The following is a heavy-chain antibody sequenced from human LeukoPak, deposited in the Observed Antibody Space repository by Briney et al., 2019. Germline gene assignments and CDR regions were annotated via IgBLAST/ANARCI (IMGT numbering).Heavy chain of an antibody. D-gene: IGHD1-26*01. Sequence: ASVKVSCKASGYTFAGYFIHWVRQAPGQGLEWMGRINPNSGDTEYAPKFQGWVTMTRDTSISTAYVEVRRLTSDDTAVYYCARDLASTSNWEFDYWGQGTLVIVSS. CDR2: INPNSGDT. CDR1: GYTFAGYF. CDR3: ARDLASTSNWEFDY. J-gene: IGHJ4*02. V-gene: IGHV1-2*04.